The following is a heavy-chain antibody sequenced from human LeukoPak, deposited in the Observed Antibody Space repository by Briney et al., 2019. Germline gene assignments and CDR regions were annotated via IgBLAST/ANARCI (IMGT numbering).Heavy chain of an antibody. J-gene: IGHJ4*02. CDR2: IWYDGSNK. Sequence: GKSLRLFYAASGFTFSDFGLHWVRQAPGKGLEWVAIIWYDGSNKYYADSVKGRFTISRDNSKNTLYLQMNSLRAEDTAVYYCAREKDYGDYYFDYWGQGTLVTVSS. D-gene: IGHD4-17*01. V-gene: IGHV3-33*01. CDR1: GFTFSDFG. CDR3: AREKDYGDYYFDY.